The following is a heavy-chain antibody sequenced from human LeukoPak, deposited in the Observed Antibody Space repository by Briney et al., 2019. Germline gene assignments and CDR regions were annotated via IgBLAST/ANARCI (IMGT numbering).Heavy chain of an antibody. CDR1: GGSISSGSYY. Sequence: PSETLSLTCTVSGGSISSGSYYWSWIRQPPGKGLEWIGYIYHSGSTYYNPSLKSRVTISVDRSKNQFSLKLSSVTAADTAVYYCATYDFWSGYVDIWGQGTMVTVSS. V-gene: IGHV4-30-2*01. CDR2: IYHSGST. CDR3: ATYDFWSGYVDI. D-gene: IGHD3-3*01. J-gene: IGHJ3*02.